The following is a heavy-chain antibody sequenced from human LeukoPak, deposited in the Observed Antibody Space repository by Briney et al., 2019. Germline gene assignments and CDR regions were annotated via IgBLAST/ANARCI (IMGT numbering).Heavy chain of an antibody. Sequence: PGGSLRLSCAASGFTFSRSWMHWVRQAPGKGLVWVSRINDDGGTTSYADSVKGRFTISRDNAKNTLYLQMNSLRAEDTAVYYCARGPAANSGNYYVGDYWGQGTLVTVSS. CDR3: ARGPAANSGNYYVGDY. CDR1: GFTFSRSW. V-gene: IGHV3-74*01. D-gene: IGHD1-26*01. J-gene: IGHJ4*02. CDR2: INDDGGTT.